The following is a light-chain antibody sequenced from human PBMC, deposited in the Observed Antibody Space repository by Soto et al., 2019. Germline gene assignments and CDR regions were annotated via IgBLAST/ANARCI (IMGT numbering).Light chain of an antibody. CDR1: QSLNSFY. V-gene: IGKV3-20*01. Sequence: EIVLTQSPGTLSLSPGERATLSCRASQSLNSFYLAWYQQKPGQAPRLLIYGSSNRATGIPDRFSGSGSGTDFTLTISRLDTEDFAVYYCHQYDISPRTFGQGTKVEVK. CDR2: GSS. J-gene: IGKJ1*01. CDR3: HQYDISPRT.